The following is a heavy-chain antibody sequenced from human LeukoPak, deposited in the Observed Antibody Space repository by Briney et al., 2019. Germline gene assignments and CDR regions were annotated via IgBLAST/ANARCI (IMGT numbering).Heavy chain of an antibody. CDR3: AKDLQGYCSGGSCRIIDY. CDR1: GFTFSSYS. J-gene: IGHJ4*02. D-gene: IGHD2-15*01. V-gene: IGHV3-30*18. Sequence: GGSLRLSCAASGFTFSSYSMNWVRQAPGKGLEWVAVISYDGSTKYYADSVKGRFTISRDNSKKTLFLQMNSLRAEDTAVYYCAKDLQGYCSGGSCRIIDYWGQGTLVTVSS. CDR2: ISYDGSTK.